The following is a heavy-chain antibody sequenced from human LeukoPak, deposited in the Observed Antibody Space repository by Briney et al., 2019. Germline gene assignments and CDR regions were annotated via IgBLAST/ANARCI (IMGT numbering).Heavy chain of an antibody. V-gene: IGHV4-39*01. CDR1: GFTFSSYW. Sequence: GSLRLSCAASGFTFSSYWMSWIRQPPGKGLEWIGSMHYTGTTYYNPSLKSRVTISVDTSKNQFSLKLSSVTATDTALYYCATYSGTTGKFDPWGQGTLVTVSS. CDR3: ATYSGTTGKFDP. J-gene: IGHJ5*02. CDR2: MHYTGTT. D-gene: IGHD1-1*01.